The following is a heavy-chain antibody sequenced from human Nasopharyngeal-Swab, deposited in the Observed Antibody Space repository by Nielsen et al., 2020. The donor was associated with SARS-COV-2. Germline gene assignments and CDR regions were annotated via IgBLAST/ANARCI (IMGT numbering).Heavy chain of an antibody. D-gene: IGHD3-22*01. Sequence: ASVKVSCKASGYTFTSYAMHWVRQAPGQRLEWMGWINAGNGNTKYSQKFQGRVTITRDTSASTAYMELSSLRSGDTAVYYCARSTYYYDSSVYSFDYWGQGTLVTVSS. CDR3: ARSTYYYDSSVYSFDY. CDR2: INAGNGNT. J-gene: IGHJ4*02. V-gene: IGHV1-3*01. CDR1: GYTFTSYA.